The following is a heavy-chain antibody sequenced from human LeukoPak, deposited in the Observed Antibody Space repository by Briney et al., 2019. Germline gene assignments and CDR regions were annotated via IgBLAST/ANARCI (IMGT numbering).Heavy chain of an antibody. Sequence: GGSLRLSCAASGFTFSSYEMNWVRQAPGKGLEWVSLINSDASSGRYADSVKGRFTISRDNQDTVYLQMNSLRVEDTAVYYCVRGRVGGVDYWGQGTLVTVSS. CDR3: VRGRVGGVDY. J-gene: IGHJ4*02. CDR2: INSDASSG. V-gene: IGHV3-74*01. D-gene: IGHD1-26*01. CDR1: GFTFSSYE.